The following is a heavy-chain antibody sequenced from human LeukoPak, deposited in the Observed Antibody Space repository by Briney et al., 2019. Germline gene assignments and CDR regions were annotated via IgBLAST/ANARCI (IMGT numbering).Heavy chain of an antibody. V-gene: IGHV4-39*01. CDR2: IYYSGST. CDR1: GGSISSSSYY. D-gene: IGHD3-10*01. Sequence: SETLSLTCTVSGGSISSSSYYWGWIRQPPGKGLEWTGSIYYSGSTYYNPSLKSRVTISVDTSKNQFSLKLSSVTAADTAVYYCARQGTMVRGVDYWGQGTLVTVSS. CDR3: ARQGTMVRGVDY. J-gene: IGHJ4*02.